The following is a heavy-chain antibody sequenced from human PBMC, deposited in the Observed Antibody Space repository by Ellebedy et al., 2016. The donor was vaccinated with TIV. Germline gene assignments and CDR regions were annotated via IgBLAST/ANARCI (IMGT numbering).Heavy chain of an antibody. CDR3: ARQGDIVVVVAGHSDYWFDP. CDR2: IDPSDSYT. Sequence: GESLKISCKGSGYSFTSYWISWVRQMPGKGLEWMGRIDPSDSYTNYSPSFQGHVTISADKSISTAYLQWSSLKASDTAMYYCARQGDIVVVVAGHSDYWFDPWGQGTLVTVSS. D-gene: IGHD2-15*01. CDR1: GYSFTSYW. V-gene: IGHV5-10-1*01. J-gene: IGHJ5*02.